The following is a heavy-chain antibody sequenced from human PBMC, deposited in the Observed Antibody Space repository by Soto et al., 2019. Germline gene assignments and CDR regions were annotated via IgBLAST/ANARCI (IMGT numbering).Heavy chain of an antibody. Sequence: ITLKKSGLTLVRPTQPLTLTCAFSGFSLSTIGVGVGWFRQPPGKALEWLAVIYWDDSKHYSPSLRSRLTITKDTSKNQVVLTMTNMDPMDTGTYYCAHKGPEDWPLDYWGQGTLVTVSS. J-gene: IGHJ4*02. CDR3: AHKGPEDWPLDY. V-gene: IGHV2-5*02. CDR2: IYWDDSK. CDR1: GFSLSTIGVG. D-gene: IGHD3-9*01.